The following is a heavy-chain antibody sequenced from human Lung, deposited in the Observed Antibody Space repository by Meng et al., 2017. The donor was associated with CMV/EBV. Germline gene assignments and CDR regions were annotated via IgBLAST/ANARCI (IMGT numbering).Heavy chain of an antibody. V-gene: IGHV4-34*01. D-gene: IGHD3-3*01. CDR2: INHSGTT. CDR1: GGSFSGYC. Sequence: SETLSFXXAVHGGSFSGYCWSWIRQPPGKGLEWIGEINHSGTTNYNPSLESRVTISVDTSKNQFSLKLSAVTAADTAVYYCARCFRGSGTHRRFGVFRGSYFYDDWGLGTXVTVSS. J-gene: IGHJ4*01. CDR3: ARCFRGSGTHRRFGVFRGSYFYDD.